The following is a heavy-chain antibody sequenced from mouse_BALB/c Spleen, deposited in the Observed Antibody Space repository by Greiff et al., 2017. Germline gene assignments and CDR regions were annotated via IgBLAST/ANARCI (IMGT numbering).Heavy chain of an antibody. J-gene: IGHJ3*01. CDR3: AREGDYDEENVWFAY. V-gene: IGHV1-54*01. CDR2: INPGSGGT. CDR1: GYAFTNYL. D-gene: IGHD2-4*01. Sequence: QVQLQQSGAELVRPGTSVKVSCKASGYAFTNYLIEWVKQRPGQGLEWIGVINPGSGGTNYNEKFKGKATLTADKSSSTAYMQLSSLTSDDSAVYFCAREGDYDEENVWFAYWGQGTLVTVSA.